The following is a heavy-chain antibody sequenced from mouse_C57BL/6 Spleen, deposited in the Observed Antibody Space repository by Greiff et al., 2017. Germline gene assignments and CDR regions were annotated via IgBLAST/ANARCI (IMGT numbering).Heavy chain of an antibody. V-gene: IGHV5-16*01. CDR1: GFTFSDYY. D-gene: IGHD2-1*01. CDR3: AREAGNDYAMDY. J-gene: IGHJ4*01. Sequence: EVHLVESEGGLVQPGSSMKLSCTASGFTFSDYYMAWVRQVPEKGLEWVANINYDGSSTYYLDSLKSRFIISRDNAKNILYLQMSSLKSEDTATYYCAREAGNDYAMDYWGQGTSVTVSS. CDR2: INYDGSST.